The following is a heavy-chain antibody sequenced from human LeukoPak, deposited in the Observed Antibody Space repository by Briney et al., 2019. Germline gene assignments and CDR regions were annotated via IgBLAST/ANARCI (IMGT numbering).Heavy chain of an antibody. D-gene: IGHD3-9*01. V-gene: IGHV1-18*01. J-gene: IGHJ4*02. Sequence: ASVKVSCKTSGYSSTTYGFSWVRQAPGQGLEWMGWTYNTYTHYAETFRDRLTMTTDTSTSTSYLELRSLRSDDTAVYYCARALAQGGSFDLYYFDSWGQGSLVTVSS. CDR3: ARALAQGGSFDLYYFDS. CDR1: GYSSTTYG. CDR2: TYNTYT.